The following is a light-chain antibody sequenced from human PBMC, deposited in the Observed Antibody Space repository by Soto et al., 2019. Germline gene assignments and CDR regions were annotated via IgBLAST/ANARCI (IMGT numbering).Light chain of an antibody. CDR1: QAISSY. CDR3: QQLNSFPIT. Sequence: DIQLTQAPSFLSASAGDRVSITCRASQAISSYLAWYQQKPGRAPKLLIYAASTLQSGVPSRFSGSRSGTEFTLTITSLQPEHFATYYCQQLNSFPITFGQGTRLEIK. CDR2: AAS. V-gene: IGKV1-9*01. J-gene: IGKJ5*01.